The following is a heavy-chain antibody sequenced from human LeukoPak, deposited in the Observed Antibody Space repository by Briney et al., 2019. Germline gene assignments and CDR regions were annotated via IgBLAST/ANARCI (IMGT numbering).Heavy chain of an antibody. Sequence: SETLSLTCTVSGGSISSYYWSWIRQPPGKGLEWIGYIYYSGSTNYNPSLKSRVTISVDTSKNQFSLKLSSVTAADTAVYYCARNAVQQQLDYWGQGTLVTVSS. CDR3: ARNAVQQQLDY. V-gene: IGHV4-59*08. CDR1: GGSISSYY. D-gene: IGHD6-13*01. CDR2: IYYSGST. J-gene: IGHJ4*02.